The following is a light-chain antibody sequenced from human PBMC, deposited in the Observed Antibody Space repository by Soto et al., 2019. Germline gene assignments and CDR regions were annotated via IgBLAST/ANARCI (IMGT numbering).Light chain of an antibody. CDR3: QHYDHWPLT. CDR2: AAS. CDR1: QSVRSN. Sequence: EIVMTQSPATLSVSPGERVTLSCRASQSVRSNLAWYQQIPGQAPRLLIYAASTRATGIPDRFSGSGSGTEFTLTISSLQSEDFAIYSCQHYDHWPLTFGGATKVEIK. J-gene: IGKJ4*01. V-gene: IGKV3-15*01.